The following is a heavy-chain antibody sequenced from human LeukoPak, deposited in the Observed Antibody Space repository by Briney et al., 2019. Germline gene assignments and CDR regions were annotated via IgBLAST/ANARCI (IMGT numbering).Heavy chain of an antibody. CDR2: IYYSGST. V-gene: IGHV4-39*01. Sequence: SETLSLTCIVSGGSISSSSYYWGWIRQPPGKGLEWIGSIYYSGSTYYNPSLKSRVTISVDTSKNQFSLKLSSVTAADTAVYYCARRRIVGAIGYWGQGTLVTVSS. D-gene: IGHD1-26*01. CDR1: GGSISSSSYY. J-gene: IGHJ4*02. CDR3: ARRRIVGAIGY.